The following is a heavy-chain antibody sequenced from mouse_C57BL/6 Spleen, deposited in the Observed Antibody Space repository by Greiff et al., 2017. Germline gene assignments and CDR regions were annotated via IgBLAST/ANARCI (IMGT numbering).Heavy chain of an antibody. D-gene: IGHD3-2*02. CDR2: ISSGGSYT. Sequence: EVHLVESGGDLVKPGGSLKLSCAASGFTFSSYGMSWVRQTPDKRLEWVATISSGGSYTYYPDSVKGRFTFSRDNAKNTLYLQMSSLKSEDTAMYYCARRGDGGFFDYWGQGTTLTVSS. J-gene: IGHJ2*01. V-gene: IGHV5-6*01. CDR1: GFTFSSYG. CDR3: ARRGDGGFFDY.